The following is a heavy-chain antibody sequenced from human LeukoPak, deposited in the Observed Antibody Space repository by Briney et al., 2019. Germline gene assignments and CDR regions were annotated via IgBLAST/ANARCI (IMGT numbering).Heavy chain of an antibody. CDR1: GGSISSSSYY. CDR3: ARVGLRYFDY. CDR2: IYYSGST. V-gene: IGHV4-39*07. J-gene: IGHJ4*02. Sequence: PSETLSLTCTVSGGSISSSSYYWGWIRQPPGKGLEWIGSIYYSGSTYYNPSLKSRVTISVDTSKNQFSLKLSSVTAADTAVYYCARVGLRYFDYWGQGTLVTVSS.